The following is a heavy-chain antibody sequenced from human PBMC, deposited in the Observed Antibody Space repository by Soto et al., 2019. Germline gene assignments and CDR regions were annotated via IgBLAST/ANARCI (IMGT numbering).Heavy chain of an antibody. CDR3: ARVGGWFGEPDI. CDR1: GGSFSGYY. J-gene: IGHJ3*02. CDR2: INHSGST. V-gene: IGHV4-34*01. Sequence: QVQLQQWGAGLLKPSETLSLTCAVYGGSFSGYYWSWIRQPPGKGLEWIGEINHSGSTNYNPSLKSRVTISVDTSKNQFSLKLSSVTAADTAVYYCARVGGWFGEPDIWGQGTMVTVS. D-gene: IGHD3-10*01.